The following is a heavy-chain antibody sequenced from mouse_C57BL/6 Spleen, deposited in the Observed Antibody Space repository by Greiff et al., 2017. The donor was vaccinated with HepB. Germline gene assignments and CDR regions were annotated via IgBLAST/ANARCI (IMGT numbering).Heavy chain of an antibody. CDR3: ARQLGGFAY. CDR1: GFTFSSYG. Sequence: EVQGVESGGDLVKPGGSLKLSCAASGFTFSSYGMSWVRQTPDKRLEWVVTISSGGSYTYYPDSVKGRFTISRDNAKNTLYLQMSSLKSEDTAMYYCARQLGGFAYWGQGTLVTVSA. V-gene: IGHV5-6*01. D-gene: IGHD3-3*01. J-gene: IGHJ3*01. CDR2: ISSGGSYT.